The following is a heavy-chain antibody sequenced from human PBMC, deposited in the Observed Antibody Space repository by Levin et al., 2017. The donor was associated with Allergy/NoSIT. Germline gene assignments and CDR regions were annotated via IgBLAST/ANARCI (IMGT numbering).Heavy chain of an antibody. CDR2: ISWDGGST. Sequence: GGSLRLSCAASGFTFDDYTMHWVRQAPGKGLEWVSLISWDGGSTYYADSVKGRFTISRDNSKKSLYLQMNRLRTEDTALYYCAKDYEAHCSGGSCYSGSYFQHWGQGTLVTVSS. CDR1: GFTFDDYT. J-gene: IGHJ1*01. CDR3: AKDYEAHCSGGSCYSGSYFQH. D-gene: IGHD2-15*01. V-gene: IGHV3-43*01.